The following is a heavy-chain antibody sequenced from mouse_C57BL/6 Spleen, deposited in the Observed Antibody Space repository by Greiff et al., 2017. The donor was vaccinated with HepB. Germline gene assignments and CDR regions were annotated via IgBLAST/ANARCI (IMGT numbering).Heavy chain of an antibody. CDR1: GYTFTSYG. V-gene: IGHV1-81*01. CDR2: IYPRSGNT. CDR3: AREDDPLFAY. D-gene: IGHD6-1*01. Sequence: QVHVKQSGAELARPGASVKLSCKASGYTFTSYGISWVKQRTGQGLEWIGEIYPRSGNTYYNEKFKGKATLTADKSSSTAYMELRSLTSEDSAVYFCAREDDPLFAYWGQGTLVTVSA. J-gene: IGHJ3*01.